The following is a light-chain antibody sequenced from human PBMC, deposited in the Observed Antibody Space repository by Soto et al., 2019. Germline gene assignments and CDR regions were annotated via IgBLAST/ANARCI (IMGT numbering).Light chain of an antibody. CDR2: KTS. CDR3: HQYNGS. V-gene: IGKV1-5*03. CDR1: QSISNW. Sequence: DIQMTQSPSTLSASVGDRVTITCRASQSISNWLAWYQQRPGKAPKLLIYKTSTLDTGVPSRFSGSGSGTDFTITLNSVQLDDFETYYYHQYNGSFGQGTKVEIK. J-gene: IGKJ1*01.